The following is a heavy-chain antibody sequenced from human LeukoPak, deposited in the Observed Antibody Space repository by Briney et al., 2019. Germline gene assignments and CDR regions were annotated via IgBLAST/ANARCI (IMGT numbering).Heavy chain of an antibody. CDR3: ARGPTVTIMYYFDY. CDR2: IRYDGSNK. CDR1: GFIFSSYG. J-gene: IGHJ4*02. V-gene: IGHV3-30*02. Sequence: GGSLRLSCAASGFIFSSYGMHWVRQAPGKGLEWVAFIRYDGSNKYYADSVKGRFTISRDNSKNTLYLQMNSLRAEDTAVYYCARGPTVTIMYYFDYWGQGTLVTVSS. D-gene: IGHD4-17*01.